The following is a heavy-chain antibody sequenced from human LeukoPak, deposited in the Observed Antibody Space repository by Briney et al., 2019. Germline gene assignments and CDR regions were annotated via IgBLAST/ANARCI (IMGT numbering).Heavy chain of an antibody. V-gene: IGHV3-30*04. CDR1: GFMFENYA. D-gene: IGHD1-14*01. CDR3: ARENYGPGTYYFDF. Sequence: PGGSLRLSCAASGFMFENYAMYWVRQAPGKGLEWVALISYTGSDKYYVDSGKGRFTISRDNSEKTLYLQINSLRAEDTAVYYCARENYGPGTYYFDFWGQGTLVTVSS. CDR2: ISYTGSDK. J-gene: IGHJ4*02.